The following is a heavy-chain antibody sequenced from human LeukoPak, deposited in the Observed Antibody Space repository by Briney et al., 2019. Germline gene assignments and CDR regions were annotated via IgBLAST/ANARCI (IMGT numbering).Heavy chain of an antibody. Sequence: NHSQTLSLTCAISGDSVSSNTTAWNWIRQSPSRGLEWLGRTYYRSKWYYEYAISVRSRITINPDTSKNQFSLQLNSVTPEDTAVYYCTKGYSMSYWGLGTLVTVSS. CDR1: GDSVSSNTTA. CDR3: TKGYSMSY. D-gene: IGHD6-13*01. V-gene: IGHV6-1*01. CDR2: TYYRSKWYY. J-gene: IGHJ4*02.